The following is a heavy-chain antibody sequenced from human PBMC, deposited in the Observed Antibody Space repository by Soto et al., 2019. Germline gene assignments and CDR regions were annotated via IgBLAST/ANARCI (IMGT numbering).Heavy chain of an antibody. V-gene: IGHV3-74*01. J-gene: IGHJ4*02. CDR1: GSTFSSYW. CDR3: ERDISRAAAGIDY. CDR2: INSDGSST. Sequence: GGSLRLSCAASGSTFSSYWMHWVRQAPGKGLVWVSRINSDGSSTSYADSVKGRFTISRDNAKNTLYLQMNSLRAEDTAVYYCERDISRAAAGIDYWGQGTLVTVSS. D-gene: IGHD6-13*01.